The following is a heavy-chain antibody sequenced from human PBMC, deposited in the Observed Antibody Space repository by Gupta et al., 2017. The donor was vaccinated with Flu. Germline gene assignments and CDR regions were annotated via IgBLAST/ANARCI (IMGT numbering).Heavy chain of an antibody. CDR3: ARWFGELFSGMDV. Sequence: QVQLQQWGAGVWRPSETLSLTCPVYGGSFSGYYWSWIRQPPGKGLEWIGEINHSGSTNYNPSLKSRVTISVDTSKNQFSLKLSSVTAADTAVYYCARWFGELFSGMDVWGQGTTVTVSS. CDR2: INHSGST. CDR1: GGSFSGYY. J-gene: IGHJ6*02. D-gene: IGHD3-10*01. V-gene: IGHV4-34*01.